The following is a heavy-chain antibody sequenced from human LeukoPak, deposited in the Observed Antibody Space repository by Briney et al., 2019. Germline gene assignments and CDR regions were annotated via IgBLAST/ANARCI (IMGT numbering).Heavy chain of an antibody. CDR1: GFTFSSYG. D-gene: IGHD1-26*01. CDR2: ISGSGGSA. J-gene: IGHJ4*02. V-gene: IGHV3-23*01. CDR3: AKSEAEQFHPYFDY. Sequence: HAGGSLRLSCAASGFTFSSYGMHWVRQAPGKGLEWVSTISGSGGSAYYADSVKGRFTISRDNSNNTLYLQMYTLRAEDTAVYYCAKSEAEQFHPYFDYWGQGTLVTVSS.